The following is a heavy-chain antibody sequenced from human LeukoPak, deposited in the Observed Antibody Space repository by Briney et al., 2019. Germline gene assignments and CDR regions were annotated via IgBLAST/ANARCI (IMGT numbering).Heavy chain of an antibody. Sequence: ASVTVSCKASGYTFTGYYMHWVRQAPGQGLEWMGIINPSGGSTSYAQKFQGRVTMTRDTSTSTVYMELSSLRSEDTAVYYCALVSTSYYYYYYGMDVWGQGTTVTVSS. D-gene: IGHD3-9*01. CDR3: ALVSTSYYYYYYGMDV. J-gene: IGHJ6*02. CDR2: INPSGGST. CDR1: GYTFTGYY. V-gene: IGHV1-46*01.